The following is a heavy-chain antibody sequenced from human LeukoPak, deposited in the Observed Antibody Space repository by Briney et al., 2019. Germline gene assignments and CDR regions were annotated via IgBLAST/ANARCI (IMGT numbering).Heavy chain of an antibody. Sequence: GGSLRLSCAASGFTFDDYTMHWVRQAPGKGLEWVSLISWDGGSTYYADSVKGRVTISRDNSKNSLYLQMYSLRPADTALYYCAKDFVVRGVIGDCFDYWGQGTLVTVSS. CDR1: GFTFDDYT. CDR3: AKDFVVRGVIGDCFDY. CDR2: ISWDGGST. V-gene: IGHV3-43*01. J-gene: IGHJ4*02. D-gene: IGHD3-10*01.